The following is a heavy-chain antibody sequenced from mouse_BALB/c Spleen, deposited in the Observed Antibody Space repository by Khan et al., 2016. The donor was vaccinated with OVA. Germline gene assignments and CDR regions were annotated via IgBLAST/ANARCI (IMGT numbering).Heavy chain of an antibody. V-gene: IGHV5-17*02. CDR3: ARTGYYYFDY. D-gene: IGHD2-3*01. CDR1: GFTFSGFG. J-gene: IGHJ2*01. Sequence: EVELVESGGGLVQTGGSRKLSCAASGFTFSGFGMHWVRQAPEKGLEWVAYINSGSTSIYYADTVKGRLTISRDNPKHTLFLQMTSVRSEDTAMYYCARTGYYYFDYWGQGTTLTVSS. CDR2: INSGSTSI.